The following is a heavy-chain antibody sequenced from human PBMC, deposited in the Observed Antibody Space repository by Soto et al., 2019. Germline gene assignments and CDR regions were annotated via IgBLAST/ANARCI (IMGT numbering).Heavy chain of an antibody. D-gene: IGHD4-17*01. CDR1: GYTFTSYD. Sequence: ASVKFSCKASGYTFTSYDINWVRQATGQGLEWMGWMNPDSGNTGYAQKFQGRVTMTRNTSISTAYMELSSLRSEDTAVYYCARALLNYGDYYDAFDIWGQGTMVTVSS. V-gene: IGHV1-8*01. CDR3: ARALLNYGDYYDAFDI. CDR2: MNPDSGNT. J-gene: IGHJ3*02.